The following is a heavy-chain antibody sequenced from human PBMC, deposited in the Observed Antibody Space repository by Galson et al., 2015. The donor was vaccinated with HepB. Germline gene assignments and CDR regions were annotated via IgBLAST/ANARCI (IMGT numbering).Heavy chain of an antibody. CDR2: ISSSSSYI. V-gene: IGHV3-21*01. D-gene: IGHD3-10*02. J-gene: IGHJ6*03. CDR3: ASVRGSYYMDV. CDR1: GFTFSRYS. Sequence: SLRLSCAASGFTFSRYSMNWVRQAPGKGLEWVSSISSSSSYIYYADSVKGRLTISRDNAKNSLYLQMNSLRAEDTAVYYCASVRGSYYMDVWGKGTTVTVSS.